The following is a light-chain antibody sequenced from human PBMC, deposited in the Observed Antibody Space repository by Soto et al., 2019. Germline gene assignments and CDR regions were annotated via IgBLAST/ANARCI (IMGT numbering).Light chain of an antibody. V-gene: IGKV3-15*01. CDR3: QYYNNWLAT. CDR2: AAS. CDR1: QTISNM. J-gene: IGKJ4*01. Sequence: VITRSAAILSVCPGDKVSLSGRANQTISNMLAWYQQKPGQAPRLLIYAASTRATGVSARFSGSGSGTEFTLTISSLQSEDFTIYYCQYYNNWLATFGGGTKVDIK.